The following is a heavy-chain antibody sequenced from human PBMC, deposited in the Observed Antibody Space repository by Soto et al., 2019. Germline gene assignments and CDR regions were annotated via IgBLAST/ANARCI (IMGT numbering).Heavy chain of an antibody. CDR2: IYHGGST. Sequence: TLSLTCAVSGGSISSSKWWSWVRQPPEKGLEWIGEIYHGGSTNSNPSLKSRVTMSVDKSKNQFSLNLSSVTAADTAVYDCASVSELRSFDNWGQGTQVTVAS. V-gene: IGHV4-4*02. CDR1: GGSISSSKW. J-gene: IGHJ4*02. CDR3: ASVSELRSFDN.